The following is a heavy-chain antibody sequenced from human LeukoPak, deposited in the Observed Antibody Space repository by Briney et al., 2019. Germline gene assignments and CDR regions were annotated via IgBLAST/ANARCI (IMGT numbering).Heavy chain of an antibody. V-gene: IGHV1-18*01. J-gene: IGHJ6*02. Sequence: EASVKVSCKASGYTFTSYGISWVRQAPGQGLKWMGWISAYNGNTNYAQKLQGRVTMTTDTSTSTAYMKLRSLRSDDTAVYYCARVLRYFDPRPLLDYYGMDVWGQGTTVTVSS. D-gene: IGHD3-9*01. CDR2: ISAYNGNT. CDR3: ARVLRYFDPRPLLDYYGMDV. CDR1: GYTFTSYG.